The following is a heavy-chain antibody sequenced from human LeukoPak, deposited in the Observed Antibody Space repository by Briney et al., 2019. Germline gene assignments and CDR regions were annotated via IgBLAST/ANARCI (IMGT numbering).Heavy chain of an antibody. D-gene: IGHD3-22*01. CDR1: GYTFTSYG. V-gene: IGHV1-18*01. CDR2: ISAYNGNT. CDR3: ARSRKWLSQNWFDP. J-gene: IGHJ5*02. Sequence: ASVKVSRKASGYTFTSYGISWVRQAPGQGLEWMGWISAYNGNTNYAQKLQGRVTMTTDTSTSTAYMELRSLRSDDTAVYYCARSRKWLSQNWFDPWGQGTLVTVSS.